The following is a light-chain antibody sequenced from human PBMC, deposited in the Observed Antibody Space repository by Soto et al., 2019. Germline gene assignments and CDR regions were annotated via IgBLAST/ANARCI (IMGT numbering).Light chain of an antibody. CDR1: QSVSSY. V-gene: IGKV3-11*01. CDR3: QQRSNWPLT. J-gene: IGKJ4*01. CDR2: DAS. Sequence: EIVLTQSPATLSLSPGERATLSCRASQSVSSYLAWYQQKPGQAPRLLIYDASNMATGIPARFSGSGSGTDFTRTISSLEPEDFAVYSCQQRSNWPLTFGGGTKVEIK.